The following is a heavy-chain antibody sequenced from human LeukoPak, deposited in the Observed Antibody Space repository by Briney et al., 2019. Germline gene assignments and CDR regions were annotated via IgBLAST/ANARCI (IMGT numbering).Heavy chain of an antibody. CDR3: ARWANYGDYGTYYYYGMDV. D-gene: IGHD4-17*01. CDR2: ISTSGGTI. Sequence: PGGSLRLSCAAPGFTFNDYEMNWVRQAPGKGLEWVSYISTSGGTIYYADSVKGRFTISRDNAKNSPYLQMNSLRAEDTAVYYCARWANYGDYGTYYYYGMDVWGQGTTVTVSS. V-gene: IGHV3-48*03. CDR1: GFTFNDYE. J-gene: IGHJ6*02.